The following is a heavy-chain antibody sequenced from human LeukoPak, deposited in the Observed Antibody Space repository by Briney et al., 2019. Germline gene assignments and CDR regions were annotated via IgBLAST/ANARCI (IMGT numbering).Heavy chain of an antibody. CDR1: GFTFSDYA. V-gene: IGHV3-23*01. CDR3: AKLQHTGYDLARGFDY. D-gene: IGHD5-12*01. J-gene: IGHJ4*02. CDR2: SSGSGGST. Sequence: GGSLRLSCAASGFTFSDYAMSWVRQAPGKGLEWVSASSGSGGSTYYADSVKGRFTISRDNSKNTLYLQMNSLRAEDTALYYGAKLQHTGYDLARGFDYWGQGTLVTVSS.